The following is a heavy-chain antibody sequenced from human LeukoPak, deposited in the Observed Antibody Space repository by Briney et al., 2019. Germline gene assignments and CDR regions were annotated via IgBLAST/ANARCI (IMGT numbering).Heavy chain of an antibody. D-gene: IGHD2-8*01. Sequence: ASVKVSCKASGYTFTGYYMHWVRQAPGQGLEWMGWINPNSGGTNYAQKFQGRVTMTGDTSISTAYMELSRLRSDDTAVYYCARGYCTNGVCYLLHAFDIWGQGTMVTVSS. J-gene: IGHJ3*02. CDR1: GYTFTGYY. V-gene: IGHV1-2*02. CDR2: INPNSGGT. CDR3: ARGYCTNGVCYLLHAFDI.